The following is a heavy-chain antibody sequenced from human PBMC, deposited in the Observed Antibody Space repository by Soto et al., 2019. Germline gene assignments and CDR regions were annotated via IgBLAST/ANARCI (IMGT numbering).Heavy chain of an antibody. CDR1: GFTFSSYA. D-gene: IGHD3-10*01. CDR2: ISGSGGST. V-gene: IGHV3-23*01. J-gene: IGHJ4*02. Sequence: LRLSCAASGFTFSSYAMSWVRQAPGKGLEWVSAISGSGGSTYYADSVKGRFTISRDNSKNTLYLQMNSLRAEDTAVYYCAKRGDYYGSGSYDFDYWGQGTLVTVSS. CDR3: AKRGDYYGSGSYDFDY.